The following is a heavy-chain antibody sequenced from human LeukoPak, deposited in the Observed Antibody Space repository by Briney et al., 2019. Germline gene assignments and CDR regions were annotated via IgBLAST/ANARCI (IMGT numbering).Heavy chain of an antibody. J-gene: IGHJ4*02. D-gene: IGHD1-26*01. CDR2: ISSSDGGT. CDR3: AEGGASTFSARRHVDY. V-gene: IGHV3-23*01. Sequence: QPGGSLRLSCAASGFIFSTYAMGWVRQAPGKGLEWVSGISSSDGGTYYADSVKGRFTISRDNSKNTLYLQMNSLRAEDTAVYYCAEGGASTFSARRHVDYWGQGTLVTVSS. CDR1: GFIFSTYA.